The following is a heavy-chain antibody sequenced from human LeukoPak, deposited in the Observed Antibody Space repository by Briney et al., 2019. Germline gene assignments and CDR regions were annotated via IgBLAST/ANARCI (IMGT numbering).Heavy chain of an antibody. Sequence: GGSLRLFCAASGFTFSSYWMHWVRQAPGKGLVWVSCIGNDGSSTGYADSVKGRFTISRDNAKNTLYLEMNSLRAEETAVYYCARVGEMATIPFWFDPWGQGPLVTVSS. V-gene: IGHV3-74*01. CDR1: GFTFSSYW. CDR2: IGNDGSST. CDR3: ARVGEMATIPFWFDP. D-gene: IGHD5-24*01. J-gene: IGHJ5*02.